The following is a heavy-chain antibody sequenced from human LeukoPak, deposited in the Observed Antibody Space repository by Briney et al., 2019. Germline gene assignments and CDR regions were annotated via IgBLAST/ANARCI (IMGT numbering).Heavy chain of an antibody. CDR2: IYYSGST. J-gene: IGHJ4*02. V-gene: IGHV4-39*01. D-gene: IGHD6-13*01. Sequence: SETLSLTCTVSGGSISSSSYYWGWIRQPLGKGLEWIGSIYYSGSTYYNPSLKSRVTISVDTSKNQFSLKLSSVTAADTAVYYCARPSPPGIAAAGTGFSDYWGQGTLVTVSS. CDR1: GGSISSSSYY. CDR3: ARPSPPGIAAAGTGFSDY.